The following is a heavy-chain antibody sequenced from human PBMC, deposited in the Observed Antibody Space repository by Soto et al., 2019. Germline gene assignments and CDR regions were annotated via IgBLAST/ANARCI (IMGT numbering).Heavy chain of an antibody. Sequence: PSETLSLTCTVSGGSVSSGSYYWSWIRQPPGKGLEWIGYIYYSGSTNYTPSLKSRVTISVDTSKTQFSLKLSSVTAADTAVYYCATEVNDYGGRNAFDIWGQGTMVTVSS. CDR1: GGSVSSGSYY. V-gene: IGHV4-61*01. CDR3: ATEVNDYGGRNAFDI. D-gene: IGHD4-17*01. CDR2: IYYSGST. J-gene: IGHJ3*02.